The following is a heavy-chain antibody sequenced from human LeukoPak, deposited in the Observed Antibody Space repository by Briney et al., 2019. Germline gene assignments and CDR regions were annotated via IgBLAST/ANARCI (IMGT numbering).Heavy chain of an antibody. V-gene: IGHV3-33*01. J-gene: IGHJ4*02. CDR1: GFTFGGYG. CDR2: IAYDGSRA. CDR3: TRDINDHFDY. Sequence: GGSLRLSCAGSGFTFGGYGMHWFRQPPGKGLEWVAVIAYDGSRAFYADSVKGRFTISRDNSKNTMSVQMDDLRAEDTAVYYCTRDINDHFDYWGQGTLVTVSS.